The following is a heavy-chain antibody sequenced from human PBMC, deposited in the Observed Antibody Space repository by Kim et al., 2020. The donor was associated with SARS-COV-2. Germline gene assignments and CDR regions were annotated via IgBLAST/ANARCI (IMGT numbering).Heavy chain of an antibody. J-gene: IGHJ3*02. CDR2: ISSSSSYI. CDR3: ARHAVDTAMVADAFDI. D-gene: IGHD5-18*01. CDR1: GFTLSSYS. V-gene: IGHV3-21*01. Sequence: GGSLRLSCAASGFTLSSYSMNWVRQAPGKGLEWVSSISSSSSYIYYADSVKGRFTISRDNAKNSLYLQMNSLRAEDTAVYYCARHAVDTAMVADAFDIWGQGTMVTVSS.